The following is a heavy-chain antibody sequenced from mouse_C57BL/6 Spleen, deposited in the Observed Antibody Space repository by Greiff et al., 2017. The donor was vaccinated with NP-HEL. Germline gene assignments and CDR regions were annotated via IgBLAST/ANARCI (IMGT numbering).Heavy chain of an antibody. Sequence: VQLQQSGPELVKPGASVKISCKASGYAFSSSWMNWVKQRPGKGLEWIGRIYPGDGDTNYNGKFKGKATLTADKSSSTAYMQLSSLTSEDSAVYVCAGDYWFAYWGQGTLVTVSA. CDR2: IYPGDGDT. CDR1: GYAFSSSW. J-gene: IGHJ3*01. CDR3: AGDYWFAY. V-gene: IGHV1-82*01. D-gene: IGHD2-4*01.